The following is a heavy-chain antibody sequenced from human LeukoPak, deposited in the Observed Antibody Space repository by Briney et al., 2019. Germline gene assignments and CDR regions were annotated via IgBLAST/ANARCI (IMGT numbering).Heavy chain of an antibody. CDR1: GFTFSSYW. CDR3: ARDSGPYNWNPFDY. CDR2: IKQDGSEK. D-gene: IGHD1-20*01. Sequence: NPGGSLRLSCAASGFTFSSYWMSWVRQAPGKGLEWVANIKQDGSEKYYVDSVKGRFTISRDNAKNSLYLQMNSLRAEDTAVYYCARDSGPYNWNPFDYWGQGTLVTVSS. J-gene: IGHJ4*02. V-gene: IGHV3-7*01.